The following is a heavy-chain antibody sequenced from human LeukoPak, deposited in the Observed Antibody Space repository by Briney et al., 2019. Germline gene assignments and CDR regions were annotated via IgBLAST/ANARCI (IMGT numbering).Heavy chain of an antibody. Sequence: SVKVSCKASGGTFSSYAISWVRQAPGQGLEWMGGIIPIFGTANYAQKFQGRVTITADESTSTAYMELSSLRSEDTAVYYCARLYCSGGSCYYYYGIDVWGQGTTVTVSS. D-gene: IGHD2-15*01. CDR2: IIPIFGTA. J-gene: IGHJ6*02. CDR1: GGTFSSYA. CDR3: ARLYCSGGSCYYYYGIDV. V-gene: IGHV1-69*13.